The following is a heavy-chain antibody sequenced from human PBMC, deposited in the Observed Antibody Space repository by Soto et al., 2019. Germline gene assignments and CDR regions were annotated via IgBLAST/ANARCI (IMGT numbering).Heavy chain of an antibody. CDR2: TSYDGSNK. CDR3: ARVDSSSPNYYYYAMDV. CDR1: GFTFSSYA. V-gene: IGHV3-30-3*01. Sequence: HPGGSLRLSCAASGFTFSSYAMHWVRQAPGKGLEWVAITSYDGSNKYYADSVKGRFTISRDNSKNTLYVQMNSLRAEDTAVYYCARVDSSSPNYYYYAMDVWGQGTTVTVSS. D-gene: IGHD6-6*01. J-gene: IGHJ6*02.